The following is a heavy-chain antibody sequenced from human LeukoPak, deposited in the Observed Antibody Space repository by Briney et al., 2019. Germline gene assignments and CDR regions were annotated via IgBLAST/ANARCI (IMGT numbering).Heavy chain of an antibody. Sequence: PSETLSLTCAVYGGSFSGYYWSWIRQPPGKGLEWIGEINHSGSTNYNPSLKSRVTISVDTSKNQFSLKLTSVTAADTAVYYCARLGYYGSGSYDVWGKGTTVTISS. CDR2: INHSGST. CDR1: GGSFSGYY. J-gene: IGHJ6*04. V-gene: IGHV4-34*01. D-gene: IGHD3-10*01. CDR3: ARLGYYGSGSYDV.